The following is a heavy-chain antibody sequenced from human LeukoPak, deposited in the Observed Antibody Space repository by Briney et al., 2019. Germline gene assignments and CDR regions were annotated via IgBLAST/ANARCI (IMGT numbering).Heavy chain of an antibody. J-gene: IGHJ4*02. Sequence: GGSLRLSCAASGFTFDDYAMHWVRQAPGKGLEWVSLISRDGGSTYYADSVKGRFTISRDNSKNSLYLQMNSLRAEDTALYSCAKDIRGSTSWYGLDYWGQGTLVTVSS. D-gene: IGHD6-13*01. V-gene: IGHV3-43D*03. CDR1: GFTFDDYA. CDR3: AKDIRGSTSWYGLDY. CDR2: ISRDGGST.